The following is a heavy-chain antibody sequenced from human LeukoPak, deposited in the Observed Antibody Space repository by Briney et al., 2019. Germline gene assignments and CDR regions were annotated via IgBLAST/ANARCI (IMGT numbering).Heavy chain of an antibody. V-gene: IGHV3-23*01. CDR3: AREDSTRSGVRELDY. CDR1: GFTFGSSA. Sequence: GGSLRLSCAASGFTFGSSAMSWVRQAPGEGLEWVSSISGSGSGGSTYYADSVKGRFTISRENAKNSLYLQMNSLTVGDTGVYYCAREDSTRSGVRELDYWGQGILVTVSS. D-gene: IGHD3-10*01. J-gene: IGHJ4*02. CDR2: ISGSGSGGST.